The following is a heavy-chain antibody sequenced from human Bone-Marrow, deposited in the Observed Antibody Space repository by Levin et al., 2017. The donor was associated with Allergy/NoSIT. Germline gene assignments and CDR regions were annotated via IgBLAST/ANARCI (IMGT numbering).Heavy chain of an antibody. Sequence: PSETLSLTCTVSGGSISSYYWSWIRQPPGKGLEWIGYIYYSGSTNYNPSLKSRVTISVDTSKNQFSLKLSSVTAADTAVYYCARGGFLEWLLSHWGQGTLVTVSS. CDR1: GGSISSYY. CDR2: IYYSGST. V-gene: IGHV4-59*01. D-gene: IGHD3-3*01. J-gene: IGHJ4*02. CDR3: ARGGFLEWLLSH.